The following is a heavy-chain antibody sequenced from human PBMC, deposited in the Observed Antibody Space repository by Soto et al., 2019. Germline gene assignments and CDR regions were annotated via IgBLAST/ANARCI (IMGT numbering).Heavy chain of an antibody. V-gene: IGHV1-8*01. Sequence: QVQLVQFGAEVKKPGASVKVSCKASGYTFPSYDINWVRQATGQGLEWMGWMNPNSGNTGYAQRFQGRVTMTRDTSISTAYMELSSLRSDDTAVYYCARRTDGYNHDYWGQGTLVTVSS. D-gene: IGHD5-12*01. CDR3: ARRTDGYNHDY. J-gene: IGHJ4*02. CDR1: GYTFPSYD. CDR2: MNPNSGNT.